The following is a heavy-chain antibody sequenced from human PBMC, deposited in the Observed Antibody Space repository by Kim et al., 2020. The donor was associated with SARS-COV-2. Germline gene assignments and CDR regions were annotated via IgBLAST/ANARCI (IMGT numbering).Heavy chain of an antibody. J-gene: IGHJ3*02. D-gene: IGHD3-10*01. CDR2: IRTKSYDATT. V-gene: IGHV3-49*04. Sequence: GGSLRLSCTASGFTSGDYPMSWVRQAPGKGLELIAYIRTKSYDATTEYAASVEGRFIISRDDSKSIAYLQMNSLKTEDTAVYYCVRAVRLSGDAFDIWGQGTMVTVSS. CDR1: GFTSGDYP. CDR3: VRAVRLSGDAFDI.